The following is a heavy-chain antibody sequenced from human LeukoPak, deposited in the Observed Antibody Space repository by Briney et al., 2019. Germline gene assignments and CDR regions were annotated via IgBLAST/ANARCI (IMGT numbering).Heavy chain of an antibody. CDR2: IYYSGST. CDR3: ARRILDFRYYYYMDV. Sequence: PSETLSLTCTVSGGSISSYYWSWLRQPPGKGLEGIGYIYYSGSTNYNPSLKSRVTISVDTSKNQFSLKLSSVTAADTAVYYCARRILDFRYYYYMDVWGKGTTVTVSS. CDR1: GGSISSYY. J-gene: IGHJ6*03. D-gene: IGHD2-8*01. V-gene: IGHV4-59*01.